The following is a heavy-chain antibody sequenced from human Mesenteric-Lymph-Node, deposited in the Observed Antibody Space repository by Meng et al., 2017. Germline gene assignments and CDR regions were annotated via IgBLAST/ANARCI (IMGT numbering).Heavy chain of an antibody. CDR1: GGSFSGYY. J-gene: IGHJ5*02. Sequence: GSLRLSCAVYGGSFSGYYWSWIRQPPGKGLEWIGEINHSGSTNYNPSLKSRVTISVDTSKNQFSLKLSSVTAADTAVYYCARGYSKNWFDPWGQGTLVTVSS. CDR2: INHSGST. D-gene: IGHD6-13*01. CDR3: ARGYSKNWFDP. V-gene: IGHV4-34*01.